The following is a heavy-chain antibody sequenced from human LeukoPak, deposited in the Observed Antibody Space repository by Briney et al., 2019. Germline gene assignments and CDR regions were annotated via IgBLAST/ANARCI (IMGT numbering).Heavy chain of an antibody. CDR1: GYTFTSYD. D-gene: IGHD6-6*01. V-gene: IGHV1-8*01. CDR2: MNPNSGNT. Sequence: ASVKVSCKASGYTFTSYDINWVRQATGQGLEWMGWMNPNSGNTGYAQKFQGRVTTTRNTSISTAYMELSSLRSEDTAVYYCARAHYSSSSIDYWGQGTLVTVSS. J-gene: IGHJ4*02. CDR3: ARAHYSSSSIDY.